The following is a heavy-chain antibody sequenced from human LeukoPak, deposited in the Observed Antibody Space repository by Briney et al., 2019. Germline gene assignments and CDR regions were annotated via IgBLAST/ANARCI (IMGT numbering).Heavy chain of an antibody. CDR1: GFTVSSNY. V-gene: IGHV3-53*04. CDR2: TYSGGST. J-gene: IGHJ6*02. CDR3: AREGRYYDILTGYYSPGMDV. D-gene: IGHD3-9*01. Sequence: GGSLRLSCAASGFTVSSNYMSWVRQAPGKGLEWVSVTYSGGSTYYADSVKGRFTISRHNSKNTLYLQMNGLRAEDTAVYYCAREGRYYDILTGYYSPGMDVWGQGTTVTVSS.